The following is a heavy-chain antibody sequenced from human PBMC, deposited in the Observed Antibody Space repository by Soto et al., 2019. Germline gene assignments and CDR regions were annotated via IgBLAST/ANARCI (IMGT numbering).Heavy chain of an antibody. D-gene: IGHD5-18*01. CDR2: IKTDGSST. J-gene: IGHJ4*02. V-gene: IGHV3-74*01. CDR1: GFSFSSYW. CDR3: AKREGNTYGLFH. Sequence: EVQLVESGGGLVQPGGSLRLSCAASGFSFSSYWMHWVRQAPGKGLVWVSRIKTDGSSTDYADSVKGRFPISRDNAKNTLYLQMNSLRAEDTAVYYCAKREGNTYGLFHWGQGTLVTVSS.